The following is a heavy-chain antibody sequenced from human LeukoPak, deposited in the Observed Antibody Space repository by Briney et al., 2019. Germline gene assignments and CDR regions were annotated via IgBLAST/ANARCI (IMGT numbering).Heavy chain of an antibody. Sequence: GASVKVSCKASGYTFTSYGISWVRQAPGQGLEWMGWISAYNGDTNYAQKFEGRVTMTRDTSISTAYMELSRLRSDDTAVYYCARQHDYGDYSFGYWGQGTLVTVSS. J-gene: IGHJ4*02. V-gene: IGHV1-18*01. CDR3: ARQHDYGDYSFGY. CDR2: ISAYNGDT. D-gene: IGHD4-17*01. CDR1: GYTFTSYG.